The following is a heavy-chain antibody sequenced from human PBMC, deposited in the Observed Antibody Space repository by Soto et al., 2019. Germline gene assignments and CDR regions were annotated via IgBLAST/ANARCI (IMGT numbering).Heavy chain of an antibody. CDR1: GYSFTSYW. CDR2: IDPSDSYT. J-gene: IGHJ4*02. CDR3: ARSLGRSGYDFDY. D-gene: IGHD3-22*01. Sequence: GESLKISFKGSGYSFTSYWISWVRQMPGKGLEWMGTIDPSDSYTNYSPSFQGHVTFSADKSITTAYLQWSSLKASDTAMYYCARSLGRSGYDFDYWGQGTLVPVSP. V-gene: IGHV5-10-1*01.